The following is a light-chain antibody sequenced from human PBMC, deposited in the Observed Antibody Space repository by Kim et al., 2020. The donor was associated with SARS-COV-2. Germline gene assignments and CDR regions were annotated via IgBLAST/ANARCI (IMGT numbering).Light chain of an antibody. J-gene: IGLJ1*01. CDR3: ISRDSTGNSYF. CDR2: GEN. V-gene: IGLV3-19*01. CDR1: SLRIYY. Sequence: VRQTVRVTSQGASLRIYYASWYKQKPGQAPVLVIYGENNRPSGIPDRFSGSSAGNTASLIITGAQAEDEADFFCISRDSTGNSYFFGTGTKVTVL.